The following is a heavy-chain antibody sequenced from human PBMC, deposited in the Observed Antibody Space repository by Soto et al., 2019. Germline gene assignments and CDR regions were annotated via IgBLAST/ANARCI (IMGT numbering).Heavy chain of an antibody. CDR2: IWYDGSNK. CDR3: ARDHQGSYGMAV. J-gene: IGHJ6*02. D-gene: IGHD2-2*01. Sequence: QVQLVESGGGVVQPGRSLTLSCAASGFTFSNYAMHWVRQAPGKGLEWVALIWYDGSNKYYAESVKGRFTISRDNSKNTLFMPTNSMRAEDTAVYYCARDHQGSYGMAVWGRGATVTVSS. V-gene: IGHV3-33*01. CDR1: GFTFSNYA.